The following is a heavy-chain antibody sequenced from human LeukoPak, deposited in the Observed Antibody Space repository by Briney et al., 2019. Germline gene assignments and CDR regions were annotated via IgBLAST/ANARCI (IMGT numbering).Heavy chain of an antibody. CDR1: GGTFSSYA. Sequence: VASVKVSCKASGGTFSSYAISWVRQAPGQGLERMGIINPSGGSTSYAQKFQGRVTMTRDTSTSTVYMELSSLRSEDTAVYYCARVQLPGIAAAGEIDYWGQGTLVTVSS. J-gene: IGHJ4*02. CDR3: ARVQLPGIAAAGEIDY. CDR2: INPSGGST. V-gene: IGHV1-46*01. D-gene: IGHD6-13*01.